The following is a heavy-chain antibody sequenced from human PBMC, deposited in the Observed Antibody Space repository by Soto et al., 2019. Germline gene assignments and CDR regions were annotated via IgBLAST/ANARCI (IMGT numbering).Heavy chain of an antibody. V-gene: IGHV3-7*03. CDR2: INKNGGDK. J-gene: IGHJ4*02. Sequence: LRLSCAASGFTFSSDSMSLGHQATGLELEWVANINKNGGDKRSVDSVKGLSTVTRNNDKSSLYLQMNSPKAEVTAVYYCARTWDTAMVSTWNYWGQGTLVTVSS. D-gene: IGHD5-18*01. CDR1: GFTFSSDS. CDR3: ARTWDTAMVSTWNY.